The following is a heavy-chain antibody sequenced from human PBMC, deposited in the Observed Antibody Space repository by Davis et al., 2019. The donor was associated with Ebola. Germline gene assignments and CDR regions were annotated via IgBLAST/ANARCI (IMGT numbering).Heavy chain of an antibody. J-gene: IGHJ5*02. Sequence: AASVKVSCKASGGTFSSYGISWVRQAPGQGLEWMGWISAYNGNTNYAQKLQGRVTMTTDTSTSTAYMELRSLRSDDPAVYYCARDPVPTALRYFASGWFDPWGQGTLVTVSS. V-gene: IGHV1-18*01. D-gene: IGHD3-9*01. CDR1: GGTFSSYG. CDR3: ARDPVPTALRYFASGWFDP. CDR2: ISAYNGNT.